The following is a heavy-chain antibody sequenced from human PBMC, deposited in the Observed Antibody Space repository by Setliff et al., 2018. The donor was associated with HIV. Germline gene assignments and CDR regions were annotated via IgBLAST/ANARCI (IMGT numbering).Heavy chain of an antibody. J-gene: IGHJ4*02. CDR3: ARRAPGGGYGPAWYFDY. Sequence: KPSETLSLTCTVFGEFVSSGGNYWGWVRQLPGKALEWIGYIYYSGETYYSPSLKSRVTISLDTSQSQFSLKLSSVTAADTAVYYCARRAPGGGYGPAWYFDYWGQGTLVTVS. CDR2: IYYSGET. V-gene: IGHV4-31*03. D-gene: IGHD5-12*01. CDR1: GEFVSSGGNY.